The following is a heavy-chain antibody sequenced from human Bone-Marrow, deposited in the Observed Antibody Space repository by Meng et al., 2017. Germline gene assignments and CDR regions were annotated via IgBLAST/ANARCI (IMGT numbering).Heavy chain of an antibody. D-gene: IGHD2-15*01. CDR2: ISSSSSYI. Sequence: GESLKLSCAASGFTFSSYSMNWVRQAPGKGLEWVSSISSSSSYIYYADSVKGRFTISRDNAKNSLYLQMNSLRAEDTAVYYCARAFGLGYCSGGSCWGQGTLVTVSS. CDR3: ARAFGLGYCSGGSC. V-gene: IGHV3-21*01. J-gene: IGHJ4*02. CDR1: GFTFSSYS.